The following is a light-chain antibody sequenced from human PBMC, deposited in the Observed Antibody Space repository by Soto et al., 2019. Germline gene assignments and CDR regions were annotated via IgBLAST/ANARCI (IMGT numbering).Light chain of an antibody. V-gene: IGLV4-69*01. CDR1: SGHSSYA. CDR2: LNSDGSH. CDR3: QTWGTASYV. J-gene: IGLJ1*01. Sequence: QPVLTQSPTASASLGASVKLTCTLSSGHSSYAIAWHQQQPEKGPRYLMKLNSDGSHSKGDGIPDRFSGSRSGAERYLTTSSLQSEDEADYYCQTWGTASYVFGTGTKVTAL.